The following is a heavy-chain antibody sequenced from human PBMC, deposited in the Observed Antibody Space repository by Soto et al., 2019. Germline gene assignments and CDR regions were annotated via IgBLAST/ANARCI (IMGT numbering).Heavy chain of an antibody. J-gene: IGHJ4*02. D-gene: IGHD2-15*01. V-gene: IGHV3-74*01. CDR2: INSDGSST. CDR1: GFTFSSYW. CDR3: VRTSLVVAAATREDY. Sequence: EVQLVESGGGLVQPGGSLRLSCAASGFTFSSYWMHWVRQAPGKGLVWVSRINSDGSSTSYAGSVKGRFTISRDNAKNTLYLQMNSLRADDTALYYCVRTSLVVAAATREDYWGQGTLVTVSS.